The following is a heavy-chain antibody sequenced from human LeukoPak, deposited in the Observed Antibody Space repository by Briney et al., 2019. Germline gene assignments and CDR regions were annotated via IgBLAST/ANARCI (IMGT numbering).Heavy chain of an antibody. CDR1: GGSLSSYY. CDR3: ARGSSMSEYYYYYYYMDV. Sequence: SETLSLTCTVSGGSLSSYYWSWLRQPPGKGLEWIGYISYSGSTNYNPSLKSRVTISVDPSKNQFSLKLSSVTAADAAVYYCARGSSMSEYYYYYYYMDVWGKGTTVTISS. V-gene: IGHV4-59*01. D-gene: IGHD5/OR15-5a*01. J-gene: IGHJ6*03. CDR2: ISYSGST.